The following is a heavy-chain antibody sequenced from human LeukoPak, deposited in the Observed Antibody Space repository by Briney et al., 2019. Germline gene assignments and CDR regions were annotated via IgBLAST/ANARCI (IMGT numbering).Heavy chain of an antibody. CDR1: GFTFSSYE. CDR2: ISSSGSTI. CDR3: ARVGGSSGWYHRPGGPYELDY. Sequence: GGSLRLSCAASGFTFSSYEMNWVRQAPGKGLEWVSYISSSGSTIYYADSMKGRFTISRDNAKNSLYLQMNSLRAEDTAVYYCARVGGSSGWYHRPGGPYELDYWGQGTLVTVSS. D-gene: IGHD6-19*01. J-gene: IGHJ4*02. V-gene: IGHV3-48*03.